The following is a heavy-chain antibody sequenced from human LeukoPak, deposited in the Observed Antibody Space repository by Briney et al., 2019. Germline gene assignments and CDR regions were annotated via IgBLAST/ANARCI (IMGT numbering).Heavy chain of an antibody. CDR3: ARDRVVVVPAANIYYYYGMDV. V-gene: IGHV4-31*03. CDR2: IYYSGST. J-gene: IGHJ6*04. CDR1: GGSISSGGYY. D-gene: IGHD2-2*01. Sequence: PSETLSLTCTVSGGSISSGGYYWSWIRQHPGKGLEWIGYIYYSGSTYYNPSLKSRVTISVDTSKNQFSLKLSSVTAAGTAVYYCARDRVVVVPAANIYYYYGMDVWGKGTTVTVSS.